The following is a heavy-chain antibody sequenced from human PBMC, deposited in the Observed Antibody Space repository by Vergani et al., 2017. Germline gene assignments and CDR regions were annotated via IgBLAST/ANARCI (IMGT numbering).Heavy chain of an antibody. V-gene: IGHV3-7*01. J-gene: IGHJ5*02. Sequence: VQLVESGGGVVQPGGSLRLSCAASGFTFSTYGMHWVRQAPGKGLEWVASLNPHGGEENYVDSVRGRFTISRDNANRSISLHMSRLRVEDTAVYFCVRGGLATIYNWFDPWGQGTLVTVSS. CDR1: GFTFSTYG. D-gene: IGHD5-24*01. CDR3: VRGGLATIYNWFDP. CDR2: LNPHGGEE.